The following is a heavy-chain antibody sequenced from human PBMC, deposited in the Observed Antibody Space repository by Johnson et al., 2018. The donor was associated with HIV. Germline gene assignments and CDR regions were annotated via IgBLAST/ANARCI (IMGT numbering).Heavy chain of an antibody. CDR1: GFTFSSYW. D-gene: IGHD5-18*01. J-gene: IGHJ3*02. V-gene: IGHV3-48*01. CDR3: ARDQWIQLWRDAFDI. CDR2: ISSSGSTI. Sequence: EVQLVESGGGLVQPGGSLRLSCAASGFTFSSYWMSWVRQAPGKGLEWVSYISSSGSTIYYADSVKGRFTISRDNSKKTLYLQMNSLRAEDTAVYYCARDQWIQLWRDAFDIWGQGTMVSVSS.